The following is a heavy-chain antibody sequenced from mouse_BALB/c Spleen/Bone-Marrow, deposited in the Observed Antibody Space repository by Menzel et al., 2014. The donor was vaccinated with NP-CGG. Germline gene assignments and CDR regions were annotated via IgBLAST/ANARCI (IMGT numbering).Heavy chain of an antibody. CDR2: IRSKSNNYAT. Sequence: EVMLVESGGGLVQPKGSLKLSCAASGFTFXMYALHWVRQAPGKGLEWVARIRSKSNNYATYYADSVKDRFTISRDDSQTMLYLQMNNLKTEDTAMYYRVRAISYDFYYAMDYWGQGTSVTVSS. D-gene: IGHD2-4*01. CDR1: GFTFXMYA. CDR3: VRAISYDFYYAMDY. J-gene: IGHJ4*01. V-gene: IGHV10-1*02.